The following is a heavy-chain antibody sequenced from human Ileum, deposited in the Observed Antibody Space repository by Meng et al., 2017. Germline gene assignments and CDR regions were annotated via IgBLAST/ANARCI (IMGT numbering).Heavy chain of an antibody. D-gene: IGHD3-22*01. CDR3: ATSNDRDVYYLGY. Sequence: QVRLQESGPGLVRPSETLSLTCNVAGGSVSSASYDWSWIRQPPGKGLEWIGLIHYSGSRNYNPSLKSRVTISIDKSKSQISLQLSAVTAADTAVYSCATSNDRDVYYLGYWGQGTLVTVSS. CDR1: GGSVSSASYD. V-gene: IGHV4-61*01. J-gene: IGHJ4*02. CDR2: IHYSGSR.